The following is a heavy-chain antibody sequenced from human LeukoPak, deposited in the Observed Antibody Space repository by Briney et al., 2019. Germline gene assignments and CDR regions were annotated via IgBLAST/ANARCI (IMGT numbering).Heavy chain of an antibody. D-gene: IGHD6-13*01. J-gene: IGHJ4*02. CDR3: ARDTLAAAGGGYFDY. Sequence: SETLSLTCTVSGGSISSGGYYWSWIRQHPGKGLEWIGYIYYSGSTYYNPSLKSRVTISVDTSKNQFSLKLSSVTAADTAVYYCARDTLAAAGGGYFDYWGQGTLVTVSS. CDR1: GGSISSGGYY. V-gene: IGHV4-31*03. CDR2: IYYSGST.